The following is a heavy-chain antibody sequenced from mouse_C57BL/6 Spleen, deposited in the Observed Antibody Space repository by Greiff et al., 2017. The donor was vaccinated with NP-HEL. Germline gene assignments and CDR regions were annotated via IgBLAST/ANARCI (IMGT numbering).Heavy chain of an antibody. Sequence: QVQLKQPGAELVKPGASVKMSCKASGYTFTSYWITWVKQRPGQGLEWIGDIYPGSGSTNYNEKFKSKATLTVDTSSSTAYMQLSSLTSEDSAVYYCARSYYGSSYEDYWGQGTTLTVSS. CDR2: IYPGSGST. J-gene: IGHJ2*01. V-gene: IGHV1-55*01. CDR3: ARSYYGSSYEDY. CDR1: GYTFTSYW. D-gene: IGHD1-1*01.